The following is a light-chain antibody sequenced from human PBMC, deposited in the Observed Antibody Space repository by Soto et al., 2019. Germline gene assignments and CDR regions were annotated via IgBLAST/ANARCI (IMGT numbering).Light chain of an antibody. CDR3: QQYNNWPPWT. CDR2: GAS. CDR1: QSVSSN. V-gene: IGKV3-15*01. Sequence: VLTHSLAILCTYPGESATLSRRASQSVSSNLAWYQQKPGQAPRLLIYGASTRATGIPARFSGSGSGTEFTLTISSLQSEDFAVYYCQQYNNWPPWTFGQGSKVDI. J-gene: IGKJ1*01.